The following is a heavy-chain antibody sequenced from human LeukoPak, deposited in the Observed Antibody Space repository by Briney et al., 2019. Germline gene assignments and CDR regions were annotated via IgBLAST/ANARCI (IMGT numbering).Heavy chain of an antibody. CDR1: GYSISSGYY. D-gene: IGHD2-15*01. Sequence: PSETLSLTCTVSGYSISSGYYWGWIRQPPGKGLEWIGSIYHSGSTYYNPSLKSRVTISVDTSKNQFSLKLSSVTAADTAVYYCAGKSRRQGYCSGGSCYYPHYYMDVWGKGTTVTVSS. CDR3: AGKSRRQGYCSGGSCYYPHYYMDV. V-gene: IGHV4-38-2*02. J-gene: IGHJ6*03. CDR2: IYHSGST.